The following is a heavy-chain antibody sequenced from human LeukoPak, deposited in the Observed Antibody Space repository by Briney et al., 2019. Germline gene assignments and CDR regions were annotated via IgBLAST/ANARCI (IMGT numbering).Heavy chain of an antibody. Sequence: LSLTCTVSGGSISSGGYYWSWIRQHPGKGLEWVSAISGSGGSTYYADPVKGRFTISRDNSKNTLYLQMNSLRAEDTAVYYCAKGLLRFLEWLSFDYWGQGTLVTVSS. D-gene: IGHD3-3*01. CDR1: GGSISSGGYY. J-gene: IGHJ4*02. CDR2: ISGSGGST. V-gene: IGHV3-23*01. CDR3: AKGLLRFLEWLSFDY.